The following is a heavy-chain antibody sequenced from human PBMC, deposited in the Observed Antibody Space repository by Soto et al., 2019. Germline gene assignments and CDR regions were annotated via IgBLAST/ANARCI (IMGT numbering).Heavy chain of an antibody. CDR2: TYNESRWYT. J-gene: IGHJ5*02. CDR3: ARGDFVVATASWFNP. V-gene: IGHV6-1*01. D-gene: IGHD5-12*01. CDR1: GDSVSSNNAS. Sequence: SETLSLTCAVSGDSVSSNNASWYRRKPPRTRLLECLGRTYNESRWYTGYAVSLAGRISIDADTSKNKFSLQLTSLSPQDTAVYFCARGDFVVATASWFNPWGQGTRVTVSS.